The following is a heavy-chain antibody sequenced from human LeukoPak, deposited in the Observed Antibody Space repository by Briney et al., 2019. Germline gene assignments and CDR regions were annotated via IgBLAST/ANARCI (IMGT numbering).Heavy chain of an antibody. Sequence: VKVSCKASGGTFSSYAISWVRQAPGQGLEWMGGIIPIFGTANYAQKFQGRVTITADESTSTAYMELSSLRSEDTAMYYCASPFREYYYDSSGYSYLRNWGQGTLVTVSS. CDR2: IIPIFGTA. CDR1: GGTFSSYA. D-gene: IGHD3-22*01. J-gene: IGHJ4*02. V-gene: IGHV1-69*13. CDR3: ASPFREYYYDSSGYSYLRN.